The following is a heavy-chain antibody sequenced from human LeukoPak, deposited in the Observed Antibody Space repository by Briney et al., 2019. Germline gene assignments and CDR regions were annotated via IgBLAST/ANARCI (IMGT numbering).Heavy chain of an antibody. D-gene: IGHD3-16*01. Sequence: GGSLRLSCAASGFTFSSYAMSWVRQAPGKGLEWVSAISGSGGSTYYADSVKGRFTISRDNSKNTLYLQMNSLRAEDTAVYYCANAWGRQPSEFYYFDYWGQGTLVTVSS. CDR3: ANAWGRQPSEFYYFDY. CDR2: ISGSGGST. J-gene: IGHJ4*02. V-gene: IGHV3-23*01. CDR1: GFTFSSYA.